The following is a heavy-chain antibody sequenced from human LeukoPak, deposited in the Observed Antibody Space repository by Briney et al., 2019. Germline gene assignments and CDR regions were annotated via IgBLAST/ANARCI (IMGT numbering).Heavy chain of an antibody. J-gene: IGHJ5*02. CDR3: AKKYSTGLDP. D-gene: IGHD1-26*01. CDR2: ISSNGGST. V-gene: IGHV3-64*01. Sequence: GGSLRLSCAASGFTFSSYAMHWVRQAPGKGLEYVSAISSNGGSTYYANSVKGRFTISRDNSKNTLYVQMNSLRAEDTAIYYCAKKYSTGLDPWGQGTLVTVSS. CDR1: GFTFSSYA.